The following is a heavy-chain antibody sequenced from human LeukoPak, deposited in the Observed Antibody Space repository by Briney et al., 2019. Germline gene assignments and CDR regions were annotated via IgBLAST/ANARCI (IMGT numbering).Heavy chain of an antibody. J-gene: IGHJ4*02. CDR3: ARDSWGYCSGGSCHWYYFDY. CDR1: GYTFTGYA. D-gene: IGHD2-15*01. Sequence: GASVKVSCKASGYTFTGYAITWVRQAPGQGLEWMGIINPSGGSTSYAQKFQGRVTMTRDTSTSTVYMELSSLRSEDTAVYYCARDSWGYCSGGSCHWYYFDYWGQGTLVTVSS. CDR2: INPSGGST. V-gene: IGHV1-46*01.